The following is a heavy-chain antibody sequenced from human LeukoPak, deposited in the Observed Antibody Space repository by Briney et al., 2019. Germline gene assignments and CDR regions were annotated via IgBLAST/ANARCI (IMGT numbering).Heavy chain of an antibody. CDR2: ISGSGGST. CDR1: GGSISSSSYY. CDR3: AKVAAGTTYDY. D-gene: IGHD1-1*01. V-gene: IGHV3-23*01. Sequence: ETLSLTCTVSGGSISSSSYYWGWIRQPPGTGLEWVSAISGSGGSTYYADSVKGRFTISRDNSKNTLYLQMNSLRAEDTAVYYCAKVAAGTTYDYWGQGTLVTVSS. J-gene: IGHJ4*02.